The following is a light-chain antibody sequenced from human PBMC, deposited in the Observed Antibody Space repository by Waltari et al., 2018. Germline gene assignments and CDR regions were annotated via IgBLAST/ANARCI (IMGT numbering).Light chain of an antibody. J-gene: IGLJ3*02. V-gene: IGLV1-51*02. CDR2: ENN. Sequence: SVLTQPPSVSAAPGQRVTISCSGSHSNIGIHYVSWYQQFPGAAPKLLIYENNRRPPGIPDRFSGSKSDTSATLDISGLQTGDEVHYYCGTLDSSLSDGRLFGGGTKLTVL. CDR3: GTLDSSLSDGRL. CDR1: HSNIGIHY.